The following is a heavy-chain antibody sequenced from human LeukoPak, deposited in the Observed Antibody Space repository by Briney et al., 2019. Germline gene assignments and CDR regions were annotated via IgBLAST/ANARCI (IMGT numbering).Heavy chain of an antibody. CDR2: INPNSGGT. CDR1: GYTFTGYY. V-gene: IGHV1-2*06. D-gene: IGHD5-18*01. CDR3: ARGTTAIANDY. Sequence: ASVKVSCKASGYTFTGYYMHWVRQAPGQGLEWMGRINPNSGGTTYAQKFQGRVTMTRDTSISTAYMELSRLRSDDTAVYSCARGTTAIANDYWGQGTLVTVSS. J-gene: IGHJ4*02.